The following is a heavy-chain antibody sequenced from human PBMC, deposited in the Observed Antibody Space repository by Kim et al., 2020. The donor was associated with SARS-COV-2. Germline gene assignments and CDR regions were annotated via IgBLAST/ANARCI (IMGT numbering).Heavy chain of an antibody. CDR1: GFTFSGSA. CDR2: IRSKANSYAT. CDR3: TNPDWFDP. J-gene: IGHJ5*02. Sequence: GGSLRLSCAASGFTFSGSAMHWVRQASGKGLEWVGRIRSKANSYATAYAASVKGRFTISRDDSKNTAYLQMNSLKTEDTAMYYCTNPDWFDPWGQGTLVTVSS. V-gene: IGHV3-73*01.